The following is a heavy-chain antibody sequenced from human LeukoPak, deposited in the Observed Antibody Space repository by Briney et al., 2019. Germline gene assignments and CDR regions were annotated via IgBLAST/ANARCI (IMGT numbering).Heavy chain of an antibody. J-gene: IGHJ3*01. V-gene: IGHV3-23*01. CDR3: AKDIPYEDYAFDL. CDR1: GFSFSSYA. CDR2: LNGRGAST. Sequence: GGSLRLSCAASGFSFSSYAMSWVRQAPGKGLEWVSSLNGRGASTFYADSVKGRFTISRDNYNKMLFLQMKSLRADDTALYCCAKDIPYEDYAFDLWGQGTMVTVSS. D-gene: IGHD2-21*01.